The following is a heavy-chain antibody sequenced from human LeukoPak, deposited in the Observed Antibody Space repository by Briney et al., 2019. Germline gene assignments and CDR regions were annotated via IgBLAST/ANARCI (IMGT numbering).Heavy chain of an antibody. V-gene: IGHV4-34*01. CDR3: ARNSVPSFYSDTSGYFYY. D-gene: IGHD3-22*01. J-gene: IGHJ4*02. CDR1: GGSFSGYY. CDR2: INHSGST. Sequence: PSETLSLTCGVSGGSFSGYYFSWVRQSPEKGLEWIGEINHSGSTNYNPSLKSRVTISVDTAKKQISLKLNSVTAADRAVYYCARNSVPSFYSDTSGYFYYWGQGALVTVSS.